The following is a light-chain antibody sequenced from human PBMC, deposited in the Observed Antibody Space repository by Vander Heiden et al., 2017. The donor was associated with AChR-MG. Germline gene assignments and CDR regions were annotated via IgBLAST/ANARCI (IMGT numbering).Light chain of an antibody. CDR3: CSYAGSYTYVV. J-gene: IGLJ2*01. CDR1: SSDVGGYND. Sequence: QSALTQPRSVSGSPGPSATIPCTGTSSDVGGYNDVSWYQQHPGKAPKLMSYDVSKRPSGVPDRFSGSKSGNTASLTISGLQAEDEADYYCCSYAGSYTYVVFGGGTKLTVL. CDR2: DVS. V-gene: IGLV2-11*01.